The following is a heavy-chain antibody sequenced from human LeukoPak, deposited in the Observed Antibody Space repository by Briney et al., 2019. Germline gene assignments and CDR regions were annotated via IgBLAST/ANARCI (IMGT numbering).Heavy chain of an antibody. J-gene: IGHJ4*02. CDR1: GYTFTGYY. CDR3: ARTYYDILTGDFDY. CDR2: INPNSGGT. V-gene: IGHV1-2*02. Sequence: ASVKVSCKASGYTFTGYYMHWVRQAPGQGLEWMGWINPNSGGTNYAQKFQGRVTMTRDTSISTAYMELSRLRSDDTAVYYCARTYYDILTGDFDYWGQGTLVTVSS. D-gene: IGHD3-9*01.